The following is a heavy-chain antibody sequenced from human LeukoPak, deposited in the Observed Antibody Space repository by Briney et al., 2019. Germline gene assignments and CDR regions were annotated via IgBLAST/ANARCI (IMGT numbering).Heavy chain of an antibody. J-gene: IGHJ3*02. D-gene: IGHD3-16*01. CDR2: ISGSGVST. V-gene: IGHV3-23*01. Sequence: PGGSLRLSCAASGFTFRTSGMSWVRQAPGKGLEWVSAISGSGVSTYYADSVKGRFTISRDNSKNTLYLQMNSLRAEDTAVYYCAKDVLSQRYDDAFDIWGQGTMVTVSS. CDR1: GFTFRTSG. CDR3: AKDVLSQRYDDAFDI.